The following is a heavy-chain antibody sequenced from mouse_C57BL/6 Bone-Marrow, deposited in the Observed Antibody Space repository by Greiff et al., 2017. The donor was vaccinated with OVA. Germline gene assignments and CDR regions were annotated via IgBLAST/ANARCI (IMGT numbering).Heavy chain of an antibody. V-gene: IGHV5-15*01. Sequence: EVKVVESGGGLVQPGGSLKLSCAASGFTFSDYGMAWVRQAPRKGPEWVAFISNLAYSIYYADTVTGRFTISRENAKNTLYLEMSSLRSEDTAMYYCARGSYWGQGTLVTVSA. CDR2: ISNLAYSI. CDR1: GFTFSDYG. CDR3: ARGSY. J-gene: IGHJ3*01.